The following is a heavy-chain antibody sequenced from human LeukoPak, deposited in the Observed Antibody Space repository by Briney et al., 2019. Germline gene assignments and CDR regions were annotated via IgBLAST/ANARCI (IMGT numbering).Heavy chain of an antibody. CDR3: ARGMWSDYDILTGYLEFDY. Sequence: ASVKVSCKASGYTFTGYYMHWVRQAPGQGLEWMGRINPNSGGTNYAQKFQGRVTMTRDTSISTAYMELSRLRSDDTAVYYCARGMWSDYDILTGYLEFDYWGQGTLVTVSS. CDR2: INPNSGGT. V-gene: IGHV1-2*06. D-gene: IGHD3-9*01. CDR1: GYTFTGYY. J-gene: IGHJ4*02.